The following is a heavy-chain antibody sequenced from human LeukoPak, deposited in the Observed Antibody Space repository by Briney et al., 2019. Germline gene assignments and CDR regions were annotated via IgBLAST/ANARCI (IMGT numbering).Heavy chain of an antibody. D-gene: IGHD1-26*01. J-gene: IGHJ4*02. V-gene: IGHV3-21*04. CDR1: GFSFSSYS. CDR2: ISRSSSDI. Sequence: PGGSLRLSCAASGFSFSSYSMSWVRQAPGKGLEWVSSISRSSSDIYYTDSVKGRFTTSRDNAKNSLYLQMNSLRAEDTAVYYCARGLELLQLDYWGQGTLVSVSS. CDR3: ARGLELLQLDY.